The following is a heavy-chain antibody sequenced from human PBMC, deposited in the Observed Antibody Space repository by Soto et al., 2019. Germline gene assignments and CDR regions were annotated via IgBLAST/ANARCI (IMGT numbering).Heavy chain of an antibody. CDR3: AKDVTYYDFWSGSVNYYGMDV. CDR2: IWYDGSNK. CDR1: GFTFNTYG. J-gene: IGHJ6*02. D-gene: IGHD3-3*01. V-gene: IGHV3-33*06. Sequence: GGSLRLSCTTSGFTFNTYGMHWVRQAPGKGLEWVAIIWYDGSNKYYADSVKGRFTISRDNSKNTLYLQMNSLRAEDTAVYYCAKDVTYYDFWSGSVNYYGMDVWGQGTTVTVSS.